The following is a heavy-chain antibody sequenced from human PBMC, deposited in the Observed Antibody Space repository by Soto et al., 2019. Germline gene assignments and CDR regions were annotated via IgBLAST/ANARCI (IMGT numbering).Heavy chain of an antibody. CDR2: IYYSGST. Sequence: SETLSLTCTVSGGSISSSSYYWGWIRQPPGKGLEWIGSIYYSGSTYYNPSLKSRVTISVDTSKNQFSLKLSSVTAADTAVYYCASFPPCSSTSCYSEYYYYMDVWGKGTTVTVSS. D-gene: IGHD2-2*01. J-gene: IGHJ6*03. CDR1: GGSISSSSYY. V-gene: IGHV4-39*01. CDR3: ASFPPCSSTSCYSEYYYYMDV.